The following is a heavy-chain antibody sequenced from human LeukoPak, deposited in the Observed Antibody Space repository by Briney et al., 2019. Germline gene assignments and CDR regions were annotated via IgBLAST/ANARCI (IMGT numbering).Heavy chain of an antibody. D-gene: IGHD1-7*01. Sequence: SETLSLTCTVSGASISSYYWSCIRQPPGKGLEWIGYIYDSGSTNYNPSLKCRVTISLDTSMTQFSLKLSSVTAADTAVYYCASLTGTARGYWGQGTLVTVSS. CDR1: GASISSYY. CDR2: IYDSGST. V-gene: IGHV4-59*08. J-gene: IGHJ4*02. CDR3: ASLTGTARGY.